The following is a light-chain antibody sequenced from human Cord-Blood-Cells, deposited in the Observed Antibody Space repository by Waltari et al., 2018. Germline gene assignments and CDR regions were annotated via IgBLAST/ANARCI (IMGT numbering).Light chain of an antibody. V-gene: IGLV2-14*01. CDR3: SSYTSSSTRV. Sequence: QSALTQPASVSGSPGQSITIPCTGTRSAVGGYNYVSWYQQHPGKAPKPMIYDVSNRPSGVSNRFSGSKSGNTASLTISGLQAEDEADYYCSSYTSSSTRVFGGGTKLTVL. CDR2: DVS. J-gene: IGLJ2*01. CDR1: RSAVGGYNY.